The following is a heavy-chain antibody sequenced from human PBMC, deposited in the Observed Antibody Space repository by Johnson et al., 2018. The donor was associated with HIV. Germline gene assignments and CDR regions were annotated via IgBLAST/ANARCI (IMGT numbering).Heavy chain of an antibody. CDR3: ARGIQPDAFDI. CDR1: GFIFSDAW. CDR2: ISYDGSNK. Sequence: QVQLVESGGGLVKPGGSLRLSCAASGFIFSDAWMSWVRQAPGKGLEWVAVISYDGSNKYYADSVKGRFTISRDNSKSTLYVQMNSLRAEDTAVYYCARGIQPDAFDIWGQGTMVTVSS. V-gene: IGHV3-30*03. J-gene: IGHJ3*02. D-gene: IGHD2-2*01.